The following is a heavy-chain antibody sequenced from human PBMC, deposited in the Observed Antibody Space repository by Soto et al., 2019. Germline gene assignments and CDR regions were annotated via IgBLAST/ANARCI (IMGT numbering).Heavy chain of an antibody. D-gene: IGHD6-13*01. CDR2: ISYDGSNK. Sequence: QVQLVGSGGGVVQPGRSLRLSCAASGFTFSSYAMHWVRQAPGKGLEWVAVISYDGSNKYYADSVKGRFTISRDNSKNTLYLQMNSLRAEDTAVYYCARDRRYSRPRVAYYYGMDVWGQGTTVTVSS. CDR3: ARDRRYSRPRVAYYYGMDV. J-gene: IGHJ6*02. V-gene: IGHV3-30-3*01. CDR1: GFTFSSYA.